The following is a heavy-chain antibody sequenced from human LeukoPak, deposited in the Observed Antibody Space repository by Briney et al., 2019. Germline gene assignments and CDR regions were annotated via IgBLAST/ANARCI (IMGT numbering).Heavy chain of an antibody. D-gene: IGHD3-10*01. V-gene: IGHV3-23*01. CDR2: ISGSGGIT. Sequence: GGSLRFSCAASGFTFSSYAMSWVRQAPGKGLEWVSVISGSGGITNYADSVKGRFTISRDNSMNTLYLQMNSLRAEDTAVYYCARDGRTYGSADYWGQGTLVTVSS. CDR1: GFTFSSYA. J-gene: IGHJ4*02. CDR3: ARDGRTYGSADY.